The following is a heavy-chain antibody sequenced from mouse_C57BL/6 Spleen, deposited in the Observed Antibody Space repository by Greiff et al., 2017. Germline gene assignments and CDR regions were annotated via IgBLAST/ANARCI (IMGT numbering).Heavy chain of an antibody. CDR1: GYAFSSYW. Sequence: VQLQQSGASVKISCKASGYAFSSYWMNWVKQRPGKGLEWIGQIYPGDGDTNYNGKFKGKATLTADKSSSTAYMQLSSLTSEDSAVYFCARAPELPDYYAMDYWGQGTSVTVSS. D-gene: IGHD1-1*01. J-gene: IGHJ4*01. CDR2: IYPGDGDT. V-gene: IGHV1-80*01. CDR3: ARAPELPDYYAMDY.